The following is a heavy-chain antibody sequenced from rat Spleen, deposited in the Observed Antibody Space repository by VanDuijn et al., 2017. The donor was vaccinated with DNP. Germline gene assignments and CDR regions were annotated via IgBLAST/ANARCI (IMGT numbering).Heavy chain of an antibody. Sequence: EVQLVESGGGLVQPGRSMKLSCAASGFTFSSFPMAWVRQAPTKGLEWVATIIYDGSRTYYRDSVKGRFTISRDNAKSSLYLQMNSLRSEDTATYYCARQRVMYTTATGFAYWGQGTLVTVSS. CDR3: ARQRVMYTTATGFAY. J-gene: IGHJ3*01. CDR1: GFTFSSFP. D-gene: IGHD1-6*01. CDR2: IIYDGSRT. V-gene: IGHV5-46*01.